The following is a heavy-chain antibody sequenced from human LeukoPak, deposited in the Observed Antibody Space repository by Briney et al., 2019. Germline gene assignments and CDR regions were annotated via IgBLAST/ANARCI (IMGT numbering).Heavy chain of an antibody. J-gene: IGHJ4*02. D-gene: IGHD3-9*01. Sequence: GGSLRLSCAASGFTFSDYYMSWLRQAPGKGLEWVSYISSSGSTIYYAYSVKGRFTISRDNAKNSLYLQMNSLRAEDTAVYYCARIKRVLRYFDWLFLFDYWGQGTLVTVSS. CDR1: GFTFSDYY. V-gene: IGHV3-11*01. CDR2: ISSSGSTI. CDR3: ARIKRVLRYFDWLFLFDY.